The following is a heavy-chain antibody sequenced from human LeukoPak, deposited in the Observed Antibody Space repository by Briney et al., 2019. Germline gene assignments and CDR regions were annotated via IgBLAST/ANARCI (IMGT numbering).Heavy chain of an antibody. D-gene: IGHD4-17*01. CDR2: IYHSGAT. J-gene: IGHJ4*02. CDR1: GHSISSAHY. Sequence: SETLSLTCTVSGHSISSAHYWGWIRQPPGKGLEWIGIIYHSGATYYNPSLKSRVTISVDTSKNQFSLKLSSVTAADTAVYYCASSTVTSRDTDYWGQGTLVTVSS. V-gene: IGHV4-38-2*02. CDR3: ASSTVTSRDTDY.